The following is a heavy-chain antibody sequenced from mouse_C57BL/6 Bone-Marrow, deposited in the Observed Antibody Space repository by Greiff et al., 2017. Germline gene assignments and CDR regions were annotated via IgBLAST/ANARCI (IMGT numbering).Heavy chain of an antibody. D-gene: IGHD1-1*01. CDR1: GYTFTSYW. CDR3: AREDYYGSSWYFDV. CDR2: IDPNSGGT. Sequence: QQSCKASGYTFTSYWMHWVKQRPGRGLEWIGRIDPNSGGTKYNEKFKSKATLTVDKPSSTAYMQLSSLTSEDSAVYYCAREDYYGSSWYFDVWGTGTTVTVSS. J-gene: IGHJ1*03. V-gene: IGHV1-72*01.